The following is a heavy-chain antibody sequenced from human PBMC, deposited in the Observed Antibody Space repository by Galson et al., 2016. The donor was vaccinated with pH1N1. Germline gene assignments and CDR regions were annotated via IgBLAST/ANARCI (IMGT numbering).Heavy chain of an antibody. V-gene: IGHV4-59*01. J-gene: IGHJ6*02. D-gene: IGHD1-1*01. CDR3: ASLAASSTLDYHYGIDA. Sequence: SCKASGDTFRDFYVHWMRQPPGKGLEWIAYIYYSGNTNYNSSLKSRVTISIDRSKRHISLNLSSVTAADTAVYYCASLAASSTLDYHYGIDAWGQGTTVIVSS. CDR2: IYYSGNT. CDR1: GDTFRDFY.